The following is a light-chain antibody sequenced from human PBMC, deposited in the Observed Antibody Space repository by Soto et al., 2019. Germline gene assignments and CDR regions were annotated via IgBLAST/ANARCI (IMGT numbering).Light chain of an antibody. J-gene: IGLJ1*01. Sequence: QSALTQPRSVSGSPGQSVTISCTGTSSDVGGYNYVSWYQQHPGKAPKLMIYDVSERPSGVPDRFSASKSGNTASLTISGLQAEDEADYYCCSYAGTYTYVFATVTKVTV. CDR2: DVS. CDR1: SSDVGGYNY. V-gene: IGLV2-11*01. CDR3: CSYAGTYTYV.